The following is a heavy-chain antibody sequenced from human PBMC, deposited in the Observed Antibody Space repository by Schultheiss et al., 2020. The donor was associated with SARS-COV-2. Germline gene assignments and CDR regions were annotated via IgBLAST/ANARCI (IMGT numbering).Heavy chain of an antibody. CDR2: IYHSGSN. CDR3: ARVVAQGLVYYYYYMDV. Sequence: SETLSLTCAVSGGSISSSNWWSWVRQPPGKGLEWIGEIYHSGSNKYNPSLKSRVTISVDKSKNQFSLKLSSVTAADTAVYYCARVVAQGLVYYYYYMDVWGKGTTVTVSS. D-gene: IGHD6-19*01. J-gene: IGHJ6*03. CDR1: GGSISSSNW. V-gene: IGHV4-4*02.